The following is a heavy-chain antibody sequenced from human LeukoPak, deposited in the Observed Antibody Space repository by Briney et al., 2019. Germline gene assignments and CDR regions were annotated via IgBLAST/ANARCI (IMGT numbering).Heavy chain of an antibody. Sequence: PGGSLRLSCTASGFPFISYGMQWVRQAPGKGLEWVACIRYDENTKYYADSVKGRFTVSRDNSENTLFLQMNSLRAEDTAVYYCAKETTRDGYRHFHYWGQGTLVTVSS. CDR1: GFPFISYG. J-gene: IGHJ4*02. CDR3: AKETTRDGYRHFHY. D-gene: IGHD5-24*01. V-gene: IGHV3-30*02. CDR2: IRYDENTK.